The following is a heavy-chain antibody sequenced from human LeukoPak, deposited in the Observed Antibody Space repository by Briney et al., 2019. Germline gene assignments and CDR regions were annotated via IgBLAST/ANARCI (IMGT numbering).Heavy chain of an antibody. V-gene: IGHV1-2*06. Sequence: ASVKVSCKASGYTFTGYYMHWVRQAPGQGLEWMGRINPNSGGTNYAQKFQGRVTMTRDTSISTAYMELSRLRSDNTAVYYCARGRRIYPPSHDAFDIWGQGTMVTVSS. J-gene: IGHJ3*02. CDR3: ARGRRIYPPSHDAFDI. CDR2: INPNSGGT. D-gene: IGHD2-15*01. CDR1: GYTFTGYY.